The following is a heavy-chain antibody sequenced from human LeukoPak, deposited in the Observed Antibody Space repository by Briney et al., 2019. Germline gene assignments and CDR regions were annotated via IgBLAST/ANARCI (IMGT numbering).Heavy chain of an antibody. CDR3: TRGYAGTYYLD. J-gene: IGHJ4*02. Sequence: GGSLRLSCAASGFTFSSYSMNWVRQAPGKGLEWVSYISSSSSTIYYADSVKGRFTISRDNAKNSLYLQMNSLRAEDTAVYYCTRGYAGTYYLDWGQGTLVTVSS. V-gene: IGHV3-48*04. CDR2: ISSSSSTI. D-gene: IGHD1-26*01. CDR1: GFTFSSYS.